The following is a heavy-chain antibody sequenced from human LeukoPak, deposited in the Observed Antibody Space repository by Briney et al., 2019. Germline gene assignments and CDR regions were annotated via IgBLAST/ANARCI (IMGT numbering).Heavy chain of an antibody. CDR1: GFTFSNYA. CDR3: ARSEEVVIGASYYYGMDV. D-gene: IGHD2-21*01. J-gene: IGHJ6*02. CDR2: ISTSGDHT. Sequence: PGGSLRLSCAASGFTFSNYAMTWVRQAPGKGLEWVSAISTSGDHTYYADSVKGRFTISRDNAKNSLYLQMNSLRAEDTAIYYCARSEEVVIGASYYYGMDVWGQGTTVTVSS. V-gene: IGHV3-23*01.